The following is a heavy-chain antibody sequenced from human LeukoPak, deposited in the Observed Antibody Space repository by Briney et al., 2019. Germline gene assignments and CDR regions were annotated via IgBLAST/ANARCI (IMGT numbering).Heavy chain of an antibody. D-gene: IGHD3-22*01. CDR2: IYYSGST. J-gene: IGHJ3*02. Sequence: SETLSLTCTVSGGSIGTYYWSWIRQPPGKGLEWIGYIYYSGSTNYNPSLKSRVTISVDTSKNQFSLKLSSVTAADTAVYYCASSDYYDSSGYYDDAFDIRGQGTMVTVSS. CDR3: ASSDYYDSSGYYDDAFDI. CDR1: GGSIGTYY. V-gene: IGHV4-59*13.